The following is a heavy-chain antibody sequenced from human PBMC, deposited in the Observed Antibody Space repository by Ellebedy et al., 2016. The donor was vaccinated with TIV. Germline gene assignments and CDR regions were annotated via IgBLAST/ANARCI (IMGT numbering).Heavy chain of an antibody. V-gene: IGHV1-46*01. D-gene: IGHD6-13*01. CDR3: AREAAADPLMYLDY. CDR1: GYTFTSSSY. J-gene: IGHJ4*02. Sequence: AASVKVSCKASGYTFTSSSYMNWVRQAPGQGLDWMGIINHGDGGTRYAQKFQGRVTMTSDTSTNTVYLELSRLRSEDPAVYYCAREAAADPLMYLDYWGRGTLVTVSS. CDR2: INHGDGGT.